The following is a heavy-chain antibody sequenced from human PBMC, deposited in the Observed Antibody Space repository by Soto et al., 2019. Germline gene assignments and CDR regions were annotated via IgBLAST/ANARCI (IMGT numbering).Heavy chain of an antibody. CDR2: IRGDGSST. Sequence: EVQLLESGEGLVRPGGPLRLSGEPSGFKFTANTLGWFAKAQGRGLGGFSAIRGDGSSTTYADFVKGRFTISRDNSKNTLYLQMNRLRAEDTAVYYCAKPVVVDTIYYYYMDVWGRGTTVTVSS. V-gene: IGHV3-23*01. CDR3: AKPVVVDTIYYYYMDV. CDR1: GFKFTANT. D-gene: IGHD2-15*01. J-gene: IGHJ6*03.